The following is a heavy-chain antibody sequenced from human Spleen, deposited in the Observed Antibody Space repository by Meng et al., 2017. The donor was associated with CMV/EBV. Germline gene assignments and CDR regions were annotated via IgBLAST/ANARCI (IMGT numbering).Heavy chain of an antibody. D-gene: IGHD6-6*01. Sequence: GSLRLSCTVPGDSISSYYWSWIRQPPGKGLEWIGYIYYSGRTNYNPSLKSRVTISVDTSKNQFSLELSSVTAADTAVYYCARGSHPRLDYWGQGTLVTVSS. V-gene: IGHV4-59*01. CDR1: GDSISSYY. CDR3: ARGSHPRLDY. J-gene: IGHJ4*02. CDR2: IYYSGRT.